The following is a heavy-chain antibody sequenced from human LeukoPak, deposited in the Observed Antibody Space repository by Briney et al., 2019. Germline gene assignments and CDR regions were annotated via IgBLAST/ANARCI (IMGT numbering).Heavy chain of an antibody. V-gene: IGHV3-7*03. CDR1: GFTFRSYW. CDR2: IKQDGSEK. D-gene: IGHD6-13*01. Sequence: GGSLRLSCAASGFTFRSYWMRWVRQAPGKGLEWVASIKQDGSEKYYVDSVKGRFTISRDNAKNSLYLQMNSLRAEDTAIYYCARDGPAAGLYFDYWGQGTLVTVSS. CDR3: ARDGPAAGLYFDY. J-gene: IGHJ4*02.